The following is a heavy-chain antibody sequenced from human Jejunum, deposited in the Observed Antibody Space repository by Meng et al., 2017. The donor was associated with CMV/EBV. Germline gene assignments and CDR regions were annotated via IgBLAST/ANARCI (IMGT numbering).Heavy chain of an antibody. CDR2: IRTISEGGTT. V-gene: IGHV3-15*07. J-gene: IGHJ4*02. CDR1: GFTFSNSW. Sequence: CAASGFTFSNSWMNWVRQAPGKGLEWVGRIRTISEGGTTDYVAAVKGRFIISRDDSQNTVYLQMNSLKTEDTAVYYCSSGNGKSDCDYWGQGTLVTVSS. CDR3: SSGNGKSDCDY.